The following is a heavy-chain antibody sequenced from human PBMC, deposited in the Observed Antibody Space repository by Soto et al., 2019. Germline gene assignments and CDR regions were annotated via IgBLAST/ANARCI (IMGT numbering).Heavy chain of an antibody. J-gene: IGHJ3*02. D-gene: IGHD6-19*01. Sequence: PGGPLRLSCAASGFTFDDYAMHWVRQAPGKGLEWVSGTSWNSGSIGYADSVKGRFTISRDNAKNSLYLQMNSLRAEDTALYYCAKDPGPWSSGRGAFDIWGQGTMVTVSS. CDR2: TSWNSGSI. V-gene: IGHV3-9*01. CDR1: GFTFDDYA. CDR3: AKDPGPWSSGRGAFDI.